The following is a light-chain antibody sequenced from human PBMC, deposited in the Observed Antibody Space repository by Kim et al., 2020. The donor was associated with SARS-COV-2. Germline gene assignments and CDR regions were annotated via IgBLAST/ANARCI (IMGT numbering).Light chain of an antibody. CDR2: GAS. V-gene: IGKV3-20*01. CDR3: QQYGTSPLT. CDR1: QSVSSSY. Sequence: EIVLTQSPATLSLSPGERAALSCRASQSVSSSYLAWYKQKPGQAPRLLIYGASSRATGIPDRFSGSGSGTDFTLTITRLEPDDFAVYYCQQYGTSPLTFGGGTKLEIK. J-gene: IGKJ4*01.